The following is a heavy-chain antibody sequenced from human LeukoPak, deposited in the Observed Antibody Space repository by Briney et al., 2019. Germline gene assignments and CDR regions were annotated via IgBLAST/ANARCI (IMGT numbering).Heavy chain of an antibody. D-gene: IGHD3-16*02. CDR3: ARVGDYVWGSYRYTDIDY. J-gene: IGHJ4*02. CDR2: INPNSGGT. V-gene: IGHV1-2*06. CDR1: GYTFTSYY. Sequence: GASVKVSCKASGYTFTSYYMHWVRQAPGQGLEWMGRINPNSGGTNYAQKFQGRVTMTRDTSISTAYMELSRLRSDDTAVYYCARVGDYVWGSYRYTDIDYWGQGTLVTVSS.